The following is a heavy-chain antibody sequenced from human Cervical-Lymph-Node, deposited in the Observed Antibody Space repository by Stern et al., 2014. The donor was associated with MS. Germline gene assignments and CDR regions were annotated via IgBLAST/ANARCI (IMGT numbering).Heavy chain of an antibody. J-gene: IGHJ4*02. Sequence: VQLVQSGAEVKKSGESLKISCKGSGFSFTSDSIAWVRRMPGKGLEWMGIIYPGDSDTRYSPSFQGQVTISADRSFSTAYLQWSSLKASDTAMYYCAKGGWNFFDYWGQGTLVTVSS. CDR1: GFSFTSDS. CDR3: AKGGWNFFDY. CDR2: IYPGDSDT. D-gene: IGHD6-19*01. V-gene: IGHV5-51*03.